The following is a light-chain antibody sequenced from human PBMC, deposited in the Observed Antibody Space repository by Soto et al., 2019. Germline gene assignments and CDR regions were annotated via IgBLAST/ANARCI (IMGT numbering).Light chain of an antibody. V-gene: IGLV2-14*01. J-gene: IGLJ2*01. CDR2: DVS. Sequence: QSALTQPASVSGAPGQSVTISCTGTSIDIGSYNFVSWYQQHPGKAPKLMIYDVSNRPSGVSYRFSGSKSGNTASLTISGLQADDEADYYCSSYTTSITFDFGGGTKLT. CDR1: SIDIGSYNF. CDR3: SSYTTSITFD.